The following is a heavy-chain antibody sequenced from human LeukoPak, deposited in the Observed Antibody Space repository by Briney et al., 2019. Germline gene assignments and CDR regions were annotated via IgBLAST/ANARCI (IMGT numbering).Heavy chain of an antibody. D-gene: IGHD3-10*01. J-gene: IGHJ4*02. CDR2: ISGDGVT. Sequence: GGSLRLSCAASEFSSSSYDMSWVRQTLEKGLERVSSISGDGVTCYADSVKGRFTISRDKSKNTLYLQMNSLRTDDTAIYYCAKGPNFGSWRAVHYWGQGSLVTVSS. V-gene: IGHV3-23*01. CDR1: EFSSSSYD. CDR3: AKGPNFGSWRAVHY.